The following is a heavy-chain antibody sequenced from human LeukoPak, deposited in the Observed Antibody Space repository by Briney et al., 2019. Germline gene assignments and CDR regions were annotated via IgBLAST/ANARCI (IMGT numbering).Heavy chain of an antibody. J-gene: IGHJ4*02. CDR3: ARGQDWNHDY. Sequence: TGGSLRLSCAASGFTFSSYAMSWVRQAPGKGLEWVANIRDDGSDKYYVDSVKGRFTISRDNAKNSLYLQMNSLRAEDTAVYYCARGQDWNHDYWGQGTLVTVSA. V-gene: IGHV3-7*01. CDR2: IRDDGSDK. CDR1: GFTFSSYA. D-gene: IGHD1-1*01.